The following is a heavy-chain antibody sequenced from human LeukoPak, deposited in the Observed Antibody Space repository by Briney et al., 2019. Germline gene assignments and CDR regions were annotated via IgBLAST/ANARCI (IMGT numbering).Heavy chain of an antibody. J-gene: IGHJ4*02. Sequence: GGSLGLSCAASGFTFSDYYMNWIRQAPGKGLEWVSAISGSDDGTYYADSVKGRFTISRDNSRNTLYLQMNTLRAEDTAVYFCAKSPVPSCRGSFCYPFDYWGQGNLVTVSS. CDR2: ISGSDDGT. D-gene: IGHD2-15*01. CDR3: AKSPVPSCRGSFCYPFDY. CDR1: GFTFSDYY. V-gene: IGHV3-23*01.